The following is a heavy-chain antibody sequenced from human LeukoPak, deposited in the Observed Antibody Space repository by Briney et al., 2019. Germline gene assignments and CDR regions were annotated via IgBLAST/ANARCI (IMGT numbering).Heavy chain of an antibody. J-gene: IGHJ6*03. V-gene: IGHV4-61*10. Sequence: SETLSLTCTVSGGSVSSGGYYWSWIRQPAGKGLEWIGRIYPSGSTNYNPSLKSRVTISVDTSKNQFSLKLSSVTAADTAVYYCAISSGYSSSWLHYYYYMDVWGKGTTVTVSS. CDR1: GGSVSSGGYY. CDR3: AISSGYSSSWLHYYYYMDV. D-gene: IGHD6-13*01. CDR2: IYPSGST.